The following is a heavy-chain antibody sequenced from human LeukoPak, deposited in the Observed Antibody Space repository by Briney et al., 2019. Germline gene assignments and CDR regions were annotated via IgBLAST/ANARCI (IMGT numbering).Heavy chain of an antibody. CDR2: IYPGECDT. D-gene: IGHD3-22*01. CDR1: GYSFTSYW. CDR3: ARSSDSSGYYDYFDY. Sequence: GGSLQISFNGSGYSFTSYWIGGVRQLPGKGLEWVGIIYPGECDTRYSPSLQGQVTISADKSISTAYLQWSGLKASDTAMYYCARSSDSSGYYDYFDYWGQGTLVTVSS. J-gene: IGHJ4*02. V-gene: IGHV5-51*01.